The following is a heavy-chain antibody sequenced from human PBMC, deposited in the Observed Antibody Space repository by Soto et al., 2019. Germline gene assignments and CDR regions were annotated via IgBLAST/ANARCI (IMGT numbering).Heavy chain of an antibody. Sequence: ASVKVSCKASGGTFSSYAISWVRQAPGQGLEWMGGIIPIFGTANYAQKFQGRVTITADESTSTAYMELSSLRSEDTAVYYCAKGPYGSGSAVLGHGYGMDVWGQGTTVAVSS. CDR1: GGTFSSYA. V-gene: IGHV1-69*13. CDR2: IIPIFGTA. CDR3: AKGPYGSGSAVLGHGYGMDV. J-gene: IGHJ6*02. D-gene: IGHD3-10*01.